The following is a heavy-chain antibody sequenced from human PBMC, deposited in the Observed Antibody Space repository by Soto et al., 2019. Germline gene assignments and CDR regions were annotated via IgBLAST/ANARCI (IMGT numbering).Heavy chain of an antibody. Sequence: GGSLRLSLAASGFTFSSYSMNWVRQAPWKVLEWASSISSSSSYIYYADSVKGRFTISRDNAKNSLYLQMNSLRAEYTAVYYCASLVVAAPNWFDPWGQGTLVTVSS. CDR1: GFTFSSYS. CDR2: ISSSSSYI. CDR3: ASLVVAAPNWFDP. J-gene: IGHJ5*02. D-gene: IGHD2-15*01. V-gene: IGHV3-21*01.